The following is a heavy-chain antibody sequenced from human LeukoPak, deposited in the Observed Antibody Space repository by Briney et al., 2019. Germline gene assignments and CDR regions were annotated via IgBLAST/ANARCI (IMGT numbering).Heavy chain of an antibody. J-gene: IGHJ3*02. V-gene: IGHV4-34*01. Sequence: SETLSLTCAVYGGSFSGYYWSWIRQPPGKGLEWIGEINHSGSTNYNPSLKSRVTILVDTSKNQFSLKLSSVTAADTAVYYCARGWRYYDSSGYYHDAFDIWGQGTMVTVSS. D-gene: IGHD3-22*01. CDR2: INHSGST. CDR3: ARGWRYYDSSGYYHDAFDI. CDR1: GGSFSGYY.